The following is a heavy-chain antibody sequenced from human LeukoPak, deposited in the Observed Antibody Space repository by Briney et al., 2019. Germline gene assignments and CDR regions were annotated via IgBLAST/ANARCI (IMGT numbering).Heavy chain of an antibody. Sequence: SVKVSCKASGGTFSSYAISWVRQAPGQGLEWMGGIIPIFGTANYAQRFQGRVTITADKSTSTAYMELSSLRSEDTAVYYCARALYDSSGYSTTLIDYWGQGTLVTVSS. CDR3: ARALYDSSGYSTTLIDY. D-gene: IGHD3-22*01. CDR1: GGTFSSYA. V-gene: IGHV1-69*06. J-gene: IGHJ4*02. CDR2: IIPIFGTA.